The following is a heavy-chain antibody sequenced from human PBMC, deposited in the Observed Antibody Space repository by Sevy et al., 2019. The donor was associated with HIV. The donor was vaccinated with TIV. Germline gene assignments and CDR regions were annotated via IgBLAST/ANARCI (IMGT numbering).Heavy chain of an antibody. D-gene: IGHD3-22*01. CDR1: GGSISSGNYY. CDR3: ARGQNHYDKRGYFVGGRRFSNWSYYFDL. CDR2: VYHNGNT. J-gene: IGHJ4*02. Sequence: SETLSLTCRVSGGSISSGNYYWTWIRQHPGKGLEWIGCVYHNGNTYYNPSLRSRGTVSVDTSGNLFSLNLISMTAADTAVYYCARGQNHYDKRGYFVGGRRFSNWSYYFDLWGQGILVTVSS. V-gene: IGHV4-31*03.